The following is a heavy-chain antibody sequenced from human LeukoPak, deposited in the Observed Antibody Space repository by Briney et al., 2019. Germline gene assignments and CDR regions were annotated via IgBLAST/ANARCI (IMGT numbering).Heavy chain of an antibody. CDR2: INHSGST. CDR1: GGSFSGYY. Sequence: PSETLSLTCAVYGGSFSGYYWSWIRQPPGKGLEWIGEINHSGSTNYNPSLKSRVTISVDTSKNQFSLKLSSVTAADTAVCYCARGLTTVRDFDLWGRGTLVTVSS. V-gene: IGHV4-34*01. D-gene: IGHD4-17*01. CDR3: ARGLTTVRDFDL. J-gene: IGHJ2*01.